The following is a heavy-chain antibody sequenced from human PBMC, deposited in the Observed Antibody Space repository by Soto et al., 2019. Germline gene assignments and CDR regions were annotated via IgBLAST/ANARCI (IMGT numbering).Heavy chain of an antibody. CDR2: IKSKTDGGTT. D-gene: IGHD3-9*01. Sequence: GGSLRLSCAASGFTFSNAWMSWVRQAPGKGLEWVGRIKSKTDGGTTDYAAPVKGRFTISRDDSKNTLYLQMNSLKTEDTAVYYCTTSLDFDWLSAFDYWGQGTLVTSPQ. V-gene: IGHV3-15*01. CDR3: TTSLDFDWLSAFDY. J-gene: IGHJ4*02. CDR1: GFTFSNAW.